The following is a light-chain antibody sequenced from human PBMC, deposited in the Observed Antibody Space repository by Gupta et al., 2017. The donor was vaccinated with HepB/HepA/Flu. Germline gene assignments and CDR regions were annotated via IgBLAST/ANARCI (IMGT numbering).Light chain of an antibody. CDR1: QSISSW. CDR2: KAS. V-gene: IGKV1-5*03. J-gene: IGKJ5*01. CDR3: QQNNSYPIT. Sequence: DIQMTQSPSTLSASVGDRVTITCRASQSISSWLAWYQQKPGKAPKLLIYKASSLESGVPSRFSGSGSGTEFTLTISSLQPDDFATYYCQQNNSYPITFGQGTXVEIK.